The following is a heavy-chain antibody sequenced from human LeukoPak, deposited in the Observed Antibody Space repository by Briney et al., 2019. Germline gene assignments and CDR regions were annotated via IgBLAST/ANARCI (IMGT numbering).Heavy chain of an antibody. D-gene: IGHD3-10*01. CDR3: AKGTGARVGELFPYYFDY. V-gene: IGHV3-23*01. CDR1: GFTFSSYA. Sequence: GGSLRLSCAASGFTFSSYAMSWVRQAPGKGLEWVSAISGSGGSTYYADSVKGRFTISRDNSKNTLYLQMNSLRAEDTAVYYCAKGTGARVGELFPYYFDYWGQGTLVTVSS. J-gene: IGHJ4*02. CDR2: ISGSGGST.